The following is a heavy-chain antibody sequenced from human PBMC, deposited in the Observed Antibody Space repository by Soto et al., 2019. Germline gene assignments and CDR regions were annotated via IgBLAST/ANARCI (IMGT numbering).Heavy chain of an antibody. CDR1: GYTFTVYY. Sequence: ASVKVSCKASGYTFTVYYMHWVRQAPGQGLEWMGWINPKSGGTMYPQKFQGRVTMTWDTSISTAYMALTRLRSDDTAVYYCARDLAKGGGTAGFEYLGPGTLVTVSS. CDR3: ARDLAKGGGTAGFEY. D-gene: IGHD1-26*01. CDR2: INPKSGGT. J-gene: IGHJ4*02. V-gene: IGHV1-2*02.